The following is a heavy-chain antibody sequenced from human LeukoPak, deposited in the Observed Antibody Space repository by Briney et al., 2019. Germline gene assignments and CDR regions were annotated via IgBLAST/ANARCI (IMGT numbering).Heavy chain of an antibody. D-gene: IGHD2-21*02. CDR1: GGSISSSSYY. CDR3: ARGPPYIVVVTAIGFFDS. V-gene: IGHV4-39*01. CDR2: IYYSGST. J-gene: IGHJ4*02. Sequence: SGTLSLTCTVSGGSISSSSYYWGWIRQPPGKGLEWIGSIYYSGSTYYNPSLKSRGTISVDTSKNQFSLKLSSVTAADTAVYYCARGPPYIVVVTAIGFFDSWGQGTLVTVSS.